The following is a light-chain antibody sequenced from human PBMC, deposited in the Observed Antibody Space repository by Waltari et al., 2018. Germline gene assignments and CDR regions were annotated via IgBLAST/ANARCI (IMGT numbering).Light chain of an antibody. Sequence: ELVMTQSPATLSVSPGERATLSCRASQSVSSNLAWYQQKPGQAPRLLIYGASTRATGIPARFSGSGSGTEFTLTISSLQSEDFAVYYCQKYNNWPPQYTFGQGTKLEIK. CDR1: QSVSSN. CDR2: GAS. J-gene: IGKJ2*01. V-gene: IGKV3-15*01. CDR3: QKYNNWPPQYT.